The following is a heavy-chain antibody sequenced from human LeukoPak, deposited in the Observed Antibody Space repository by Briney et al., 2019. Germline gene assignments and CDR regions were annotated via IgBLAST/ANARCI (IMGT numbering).Heavy chain of an antibody. D-gene: IGHD5-18*01. J-gene: IGHJ4*02. CDR1: GDSLSNNNVA. Sequence: SQTLSLTCAIYGDSLSNNNVAWNWIPQSPSRGLEWLGRPYYRSKWSTDYAVSVKSRITINSDTSKDQFSLQLISVTPEDTAVYYCARGCYSSFDYWDQGTLVTVSS. CDR3: ARGCYSSFDY. V-gene: IGHV6-1*01. CDR2: PYYRSKWST.